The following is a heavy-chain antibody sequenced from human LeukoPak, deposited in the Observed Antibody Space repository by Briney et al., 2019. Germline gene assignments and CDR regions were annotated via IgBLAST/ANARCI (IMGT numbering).Heavy chain of an antibody. CDR2: IYYSGST. Sequence: SQTLSLTCTVSGGSISSGGYYWSWIRQHPGKGLEWIGYIYYSGSTYYNPSLKSRVTISVDTSKNQFSLKLSSVTAADTAVYYCARDCEGSGYHDGFYYYYYYMDVWGKGTTVIVSS. CDR3: ARDCEGSGYHDGFYYYYYYMDV. CDR1: GGSISSGGYY. D-gene: IGHD3-22*01. V-gene: IGHV4-31*03. J-gene: IGHJ6*03.